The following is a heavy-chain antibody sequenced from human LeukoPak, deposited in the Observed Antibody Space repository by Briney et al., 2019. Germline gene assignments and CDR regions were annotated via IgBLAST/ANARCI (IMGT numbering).Heavy chain of an antibody. CDR3: ARLQGTYSIAARLNWFDP. Sequence: PVGSVKVSCKASGVTFSSYAISWVRQAPGEGLEWVGGIIPIFGTANYAQKTQGRVTMSRDTYISTAYMELSRLRSDDTAVYYCARLQGTYSIAARLNWFDPWGQGTLVTVS. D-gene: IGHD6-6*01. CDR2: IIPIFGTA. CDR1: GVTFSSYA. V-gene: IGHV1-69*05. J-gene: IGHJ5*02.